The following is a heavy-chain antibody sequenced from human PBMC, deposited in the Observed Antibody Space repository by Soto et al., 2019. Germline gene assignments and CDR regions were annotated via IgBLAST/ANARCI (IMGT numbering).Heavy chain of an antibody. D-gene: IGHD3-16*01. CDR3: ARVTFGSFYQDS. CDR2: ISSSSSYT. CDR1: GFIFSDYY. Sequence: PGGSLRLSCAASGFIFSDYYMSWIRQAPGKGLEWVSYISSSSSYTNYADSVKGRFTISRDNAKNSLSLQMNSPRAEDTAVYYCARVTFGSFYQDSWGQGTLVTVSS. V-gene: IGHV3-11*06. J-gene: IGHJ4*02.